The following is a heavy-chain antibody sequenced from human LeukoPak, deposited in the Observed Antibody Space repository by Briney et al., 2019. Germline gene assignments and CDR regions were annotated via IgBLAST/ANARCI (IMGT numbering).Heavy chain of an antibody. CDR1: GLTFSSYT. Sequence: GGSLRLSCAASGLTFSSYTMNWVRQAPGKGLEWVSVISSSSASIYYADSVKGRFTISRDNAKNSLYLQMNSLRAEDTAVYYCARGEVATTYYYGMDVWGQGTTVTVSS. CDR2: ISSSSASI. CDR3: ARGEVATTYYYGMDV. D-gene: IGHD5-12*01. V-gene: IGHV3-21*01. J-gene: IGHJ6*02.